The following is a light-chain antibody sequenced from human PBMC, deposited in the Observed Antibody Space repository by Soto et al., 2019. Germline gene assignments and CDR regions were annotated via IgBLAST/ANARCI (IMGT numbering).Light chain of an antibody. J-gene: IGKJ3*01. Sequence: EIVLTQSPATLSLSPGERATLSCRASQSVSTHVGWYQQRPGQAPRLLIYDAFERATGIPDRFSGSGSGTDSTLTISSLEPEDFAVYYCQQRYNWRLITFGPGTKVDIK. CDR1: QSVSTH. CDR3: QQRYNWRLIT. CDR2: DAF. V-gene: IGKV3-11*01.